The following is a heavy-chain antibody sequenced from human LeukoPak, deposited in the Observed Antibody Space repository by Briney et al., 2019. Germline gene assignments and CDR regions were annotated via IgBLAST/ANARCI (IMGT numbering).Heavy chain of an antibody. V-gene: IGHV3-66*01. D-gene: IGHD2-15*01. CDR3: ARSEVVAAMCFDY. CDR2: IYSGGST. Sequence: GGSLRLSCAASGFTVSSNYMSWVRQAPGKGLEWVSVIYSGGSTYYADSVKGRFTISRDNSKNTLYLQMNSLRAEDTAVYYCARSEVVAAMCFDYWGQGTLVTVSS. CDR1: GFTVSSNY. J-gene: IGHJ4*02.